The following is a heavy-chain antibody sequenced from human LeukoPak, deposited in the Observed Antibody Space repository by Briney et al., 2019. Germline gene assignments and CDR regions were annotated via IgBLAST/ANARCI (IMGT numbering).Heavy chain of an antibody. CDR3: ARGRYLDN. CDR1: GFTFSSYW. D-gene: IGHD3-9*01. CDR2: INSDGSST. V-gene: IGHV3-74*01. Sequence: GGSLRRSCAASGFTFSSYWMHWVRQGPGKGLVWVPRINSDGSSTIYADSVKGRFTISRDNAKNTLYLQMNSLRAEDTAVYYCARGRYLDNWGQGTLVTVSS. J-gene: IGHJ4*02.